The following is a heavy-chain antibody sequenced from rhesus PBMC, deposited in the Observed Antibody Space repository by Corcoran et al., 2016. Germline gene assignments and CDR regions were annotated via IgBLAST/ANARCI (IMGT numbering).Heavy chain of an antibody. V-gene: IGHV4-99*01. D-gene: IGHD5-24*01. J-gene: IGHJ4*01. CDR3: ARLVQGGTVKFDY. Sequence: QVQLQESGPGLVKPSETLSLTCAVSGYSISSGYSWGWIRQPPGTGLDSIGYISGASGSTYYNPSLKSRVTISQDTSKNQFSLKVTSVTAADTAVYYCARLVQGGTVKFDYWGQGVLVTVSS. CDR1: GYSISSGYS. CDR2: ISGASGST.